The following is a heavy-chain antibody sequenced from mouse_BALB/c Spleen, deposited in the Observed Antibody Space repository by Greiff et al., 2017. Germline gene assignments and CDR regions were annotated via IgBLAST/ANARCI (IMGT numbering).Heavy chain of an antibody. CDR2: IYPGNGDT. J-gene: IGHJ2*01. Sequence: QVQLQQPGAELVKPGASVKMSCKASGYTFTSYNMHWVKQTPGQGLEWIGAIYPGNGDTSYNQKFKGKATLTADKSSSTAYMQLSSLTSEDSAVYYCARKGSFYGNYDYWGQGTTRTVSS. D-gene: IGHD2-1*01. CDR3: ARKGSFYGNYDY. CDR1: GYTFTSYN. V-gene: IGHV1-12*01.